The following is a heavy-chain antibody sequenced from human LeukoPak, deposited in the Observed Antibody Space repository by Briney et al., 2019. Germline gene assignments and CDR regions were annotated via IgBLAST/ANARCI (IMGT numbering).Heavy chain of an antibody. J-gene: IGHJ4*02. CDR2: IYSGGSA. CDR3: ARTVAGSGIDYFDY. V-gene: IGHV3-53*01. Sequence: GGALRLSCATSGFTVRSNYISWVRQAPGKGLELVSVIYSGGSAYYADYVEGRFTICRENSKNTLYLQMKPMGAEDTDVYYCARTVAGSGIDYFDYWGQGTLVTVSS. CDR1: GFTVRSNY. D-gene: IGHD6-19*01.